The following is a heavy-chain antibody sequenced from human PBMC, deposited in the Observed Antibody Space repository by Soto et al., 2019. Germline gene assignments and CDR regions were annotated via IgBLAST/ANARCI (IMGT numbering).Heavy chain of an antibody. CDR1: GGTFSSYA. D-gene: IGHD2-2*01. J-gene: IGHJ6*02. CDR3: ARGNVVVPAARHLFYYYYYGMDV. V-gene: IGHV1-69*01. Sequence: QVQLVQSGAEVKKPGSSVKVSCKASGGTFSSYAISWVRQAPGQGLEWMGGIIPIFGTANYAQKFQGRVTITADESTSTAYMELSSLRSEDTAVYYCARGNVVVPAARHLFYYYYYGMDVWGQGTTVTVSS. CDR2: IIPIFGTA.